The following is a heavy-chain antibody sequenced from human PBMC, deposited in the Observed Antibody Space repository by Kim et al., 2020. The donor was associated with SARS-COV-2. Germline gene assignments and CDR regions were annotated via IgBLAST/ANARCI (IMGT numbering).Heavy chain of an antibody. D-gene: IGHD5-18*01. V-gene: IGHV3-30-3*01. CDR2: ISYDGSNK. CDR1: GFTFSSYA. CDR3: ARDGSRYSYVIWYFDL. Sequence: GGSLRLSCAASGFTFSSYAMHWVRQAPGKGLEWVAVISYDGSNKYYADSVKGRFTISRDNSKNTLYLQMNSLRAEDTAVYYCARDGSRYSYVIWYFDLWGRGTLVTVSS. J-gene: IGHJ2*01.